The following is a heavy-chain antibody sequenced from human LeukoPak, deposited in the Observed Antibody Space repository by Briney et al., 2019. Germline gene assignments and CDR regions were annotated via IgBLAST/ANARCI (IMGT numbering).Heavy chain of an antibody. J-gene: IGHJ6*02. D-gene: IGHD2-2*01. V-gene: IGHV1-24*01. Sequence: ASVKVSCKVSVHTLTELSMHWVRQAPGKGLEWMGGFDPEDGETIYAQKLQGRVTMTTDTSTSTAYMELRSLRSDDTAVYYCARDGPSDIVVVPAANYGMDVWGQGTTVTVSS. CDR1: VHTLTELS. CDR3: ARDGPSDIVVVPAANYGMDV. CDR2: FDPEDGET.